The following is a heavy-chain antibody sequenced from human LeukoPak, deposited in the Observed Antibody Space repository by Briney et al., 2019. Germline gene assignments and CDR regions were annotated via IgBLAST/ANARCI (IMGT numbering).Heavy chain of an antibody. Sequence: QPGGSLRLSCAASGFTFSRYVMSWVRQAPGKGLEWVSTITGSSTGDTYYADSVRGRFTISRDDSKNTLHLQMNSLRAEDTAVYYCAKRIVVAGRYFDYWGQGTLVTVSS. CDR2: ITGSSTGDT. V-gene: IGHV3-23*01. CDR3: AKRIVVAGRYFDY. D-gene: IGHD6-19*01. J-gene: IGHJ4*02. CDR1: GFTFSRYV.